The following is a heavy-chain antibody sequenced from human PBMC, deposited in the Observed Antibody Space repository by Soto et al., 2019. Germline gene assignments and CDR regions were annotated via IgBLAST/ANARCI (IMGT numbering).Heavy chain of an antibody. V-gene: IGHV1-18*01. CDR2: ITTDKGKT. CDR1: GYTFTTYG. Sequence: QVQLVQSGPEVKKPGASVKVSCKTSGYTFTTYGISWVRLAPGQGLEWMGWITTDKGKTTYAQKFQGRVTMTTDTPTSTAYMELRSLRSDDTAVYYCATRSPAFDYWGQGTLVTVSS. CDR3: ATRSPAFDY. J-gene: IGHJ4*02.